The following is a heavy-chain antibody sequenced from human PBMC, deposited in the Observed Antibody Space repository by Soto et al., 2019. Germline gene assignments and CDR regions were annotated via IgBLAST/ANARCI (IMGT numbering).Heavy chain of an antibody. D-gene: IGHD2-8*01. CDR1: GFTVSSNY. CDR2: IYSGGST. J-gene: IGHJ6*02. CDR3: ARGDSDCTNGVCYHYYYYGMDV. Sequence: EVQLVETGGGLIQPGGSLRLSCAASGFTVSSNYMSWVRQAPGKGLEWVSVIYSGGSTYYADSVKGRFTISRDNSKNTLYLQMNSLRAEDTAVYYCARGDSDCTNGVCYHYYYYGMDVWGQGTTVTVSS. V-gene: IGHV3-53*02.